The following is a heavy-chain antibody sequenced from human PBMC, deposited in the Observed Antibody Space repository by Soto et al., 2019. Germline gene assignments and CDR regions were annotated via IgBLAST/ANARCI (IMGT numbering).Heavy chain of an antibody. J-gene: IGHJ3*01. CDR2: IGGRGNSA. CDR1: GFIFTNYA. Sequence: PGGSLRLSCAASGFIFTNYAMNWVRQAPGKGLEWVSVIGGRGNSAYYADSVQGRFTISRDNSKNTLSLQMSSLTADDTAIYYCVREGRVYFDFWGRRTMVTVSS. V-gene: IGHV3-23*01. CDR3: VREGRVYFDF.